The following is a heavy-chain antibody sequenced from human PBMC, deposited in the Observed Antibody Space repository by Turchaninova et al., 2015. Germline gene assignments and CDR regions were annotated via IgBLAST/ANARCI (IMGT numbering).Heavy chain of an antibody. D-gene: IGHD3-10*02. J-gene: IGHJ4*02. V-gene: IGHV2-70*04. CDR1: GFSLSTSGMR. Sequence: QVTLKESGPALVKPTQTLTLTCTFSGFSLSTSGMRVSWIRQPPGKALEWLARIDWDDVKFYSTSLKTRLTISKDTYKNQVVLTMTNMDPVDTATYYCARIVRGGYYFDYWGQGTLVTVSS. CDR2: IDWDDVK. CDR3: ARIVRGGYYFDY.